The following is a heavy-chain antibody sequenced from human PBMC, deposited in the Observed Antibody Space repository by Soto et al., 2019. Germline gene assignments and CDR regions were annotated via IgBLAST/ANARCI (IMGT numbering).Heavy chain of an antibody. V-gene: IGHV1-46*01. D-gene: IGHD6-6*01. Sequence: QVQLVQSGAEVKKPGASVKVSCKASGYTFTDYRMIWVRQAPGQWLEWMGIINPSGASTNYAQKFQGRVTLTRDSFTSTVYMELSSLRSEDTAVYYCARPAGRLANWFDPWGQGTLVTVAS. CDR2: INPSGAST. CDR3: ARPAGRLANWFDP. J-gene: IGHJ5*02. CDR1: GYTFTDYR.